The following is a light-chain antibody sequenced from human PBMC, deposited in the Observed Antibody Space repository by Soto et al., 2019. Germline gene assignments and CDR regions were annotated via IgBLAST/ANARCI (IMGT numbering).Light chain of an antibody. CDR3: QKYNSDPLT. CDR2: ATS. V-gene: IGKV1-27*01. J-gene: IGKJ4*01. CDR1: QGIAPY. Sequence: DVQMTQSPSSLSAFVGDRVTITCRASQGIAPYLAWFQQKPGKVPKLLIYATSTLQSGVPSRFSGSGSGTDFTLTINSLQPEDVGTYYCQKYNSDPLTFGGGTTVEIK.